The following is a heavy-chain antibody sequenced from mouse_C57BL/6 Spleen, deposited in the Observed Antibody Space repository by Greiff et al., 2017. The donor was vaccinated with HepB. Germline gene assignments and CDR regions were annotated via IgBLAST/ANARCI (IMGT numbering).Heavy chain of an antibody. CDR1: GFTFSSYA. CDR3: ARVGSSGYVKGAMDY. V-gene: IGHV5-4*03. Sequence: EVMLVESGGGLVKPGGSLKLSCAASGFTFSSYAMSWVRQTPEKRLEWVATISDGGSYTYYPDNVKGRFTISRDNAKNNLYLQMSHLKSEDTAMYYCARVGSSGYVKGAMDYWGQGTSVTVSS. CDR2: ISDGGSYT. J-gene: IGHJ4*01. D-gene: IGHD3-2*02.